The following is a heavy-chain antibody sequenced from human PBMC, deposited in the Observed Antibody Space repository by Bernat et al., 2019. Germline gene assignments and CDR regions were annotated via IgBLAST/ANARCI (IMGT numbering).Heavy chain of an antibody. D-gene: IGHD3-22*01. CDR2: IKQDGSQK. V-gene: IGHV3-7*04. J-gene: IGHJ3*02. CDR1: GFTFSSYE. Sequence: EVQLVESGGGLVQPGGSLRLSCAASGFTFSSYEMNWVRQAPGKGLEWVANIKQDGSQKYYVDSVKGRFTISRDNAKNSLYLLMNSLRAEDTAVYYCARAVVVVVMGAIDIWGQGTMVTVAS. CDR3: ARAVVVVVMGAIDI.